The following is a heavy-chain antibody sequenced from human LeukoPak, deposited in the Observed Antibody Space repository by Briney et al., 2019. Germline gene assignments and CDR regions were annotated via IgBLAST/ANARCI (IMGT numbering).Heavy chain of an antibody. CDR1: GYTFTSYG. Sequence: ASVKVSCKASGYTFTSYGISWVRQAPGQGLECMGWINPYNGNTNYAQKLQGRVTMTTDTSTSTAYMELRSLRSDDTAVYYCARVAAADYFDYWGQGTLVTVSS. V-gene: IGHV1-18*01. CDR2: INPYNGNT. CDR3: ARVAAADYFDY. D-gene: IGHD6-13*01. J-gene: IGHJ4*02.